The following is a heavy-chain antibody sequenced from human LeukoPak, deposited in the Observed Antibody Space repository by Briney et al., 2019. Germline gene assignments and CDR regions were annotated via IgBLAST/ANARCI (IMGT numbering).Heavy chain of an antibody. J-gene: IGHJ4*02. D-gene: IGHD2-21*01. CDR1: GGSISSYY. CDR3: ARGGDTFASDY. V-gene: IGHV4-59*01. CDR2: IYYSGST. Sequence: PSETLSLTCTVSGGSISSYYWSWIRQPPGKGLEWIGYIYYSGSTNYNPSLKGRVTISVDTSKNQFSLKLSSVTAADTAVYYCARGGDTFASDYWGQGTLVTVSS.